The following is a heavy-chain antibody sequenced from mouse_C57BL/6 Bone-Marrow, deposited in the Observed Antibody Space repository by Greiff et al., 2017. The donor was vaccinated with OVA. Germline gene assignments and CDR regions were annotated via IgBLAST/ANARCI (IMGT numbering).Heavy chain of an antibody. V-gene: IGHV1-4*01. J-gene: IGHJ3*01. CDR1: GYTFTSYT. CDR3: ARVGLRRGSWFAY. CDR2: INPSSGYT. Sequence: VQLQQSGAELARPGASVKMSCKASGYTFTSYTMHWVKQRPGQGLEWIGYINPSSGYTKYNQKFKDKATLTADKSSSTAYMQLSSLTSEDSAVYYGARVGLRRGSWFAYWGQGTLVTVSA. D-gene: IGHD2-2*01.